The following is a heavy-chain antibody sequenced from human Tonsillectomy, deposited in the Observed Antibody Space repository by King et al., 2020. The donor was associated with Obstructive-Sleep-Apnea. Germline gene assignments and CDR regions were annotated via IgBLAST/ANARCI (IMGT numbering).Heavy chain of an antibody. CDR2: IYYSGTT. J-gene: IGHJ4*02. V-gene: IGHV4-38-2*02. Sequence: QLQESGPGLVEPSETLSLTCTVSGYSISNGYYWGWIRQPPGKGLEWIGSIYYSGTTYYNTSLKSRVTISVDTSKNQFSLKLSSVTAADTAVYWCARVGTMVRGVSSYFHYWGQGTLVTVSS. D-gene: IGHD3-10*01. CDR1: GYSISNGYY. CDR3: ARVGTMVRGVSSYFHY.